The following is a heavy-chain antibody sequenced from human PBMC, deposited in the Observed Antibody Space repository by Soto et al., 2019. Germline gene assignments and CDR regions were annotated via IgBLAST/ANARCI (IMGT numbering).Heavy chain of an antibody. CDR1: GFTVSSNY. Sequence: PGGSLRLSCAASGFTVSSNYMSWVRQAPGKGLEWVSVIYSGGSTYYADSVKGRFTISRDNSKNMLYLQMNSLRAEDTAVYYCAKDRRITTVRGVLRAFDSWGQGNLVTVYS. CDR3: AKDRRITTVRGVLRAFDS. J-gene: IGHJ4*01. V-gene: IGHV3-53*01. D-gene: IGHD3-10*01. CDR2: IYSGGST.